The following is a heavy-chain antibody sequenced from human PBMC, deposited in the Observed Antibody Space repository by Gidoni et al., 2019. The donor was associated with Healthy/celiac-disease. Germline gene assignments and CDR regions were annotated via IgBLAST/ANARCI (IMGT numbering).Heavy chain of an antibody. Sequence: QVQLVESGGGVVQPGGSLRLSCAASGFTFSSYGMHWVRQAPGKGLEWVAFIRYDGSNKYYADAVKGRFTISRDNSKNTLYLQMNSLRAEDTAVYYCAKDSRYCSSTSCLPRWFDPWGQGTLVTVSS. J-gene: IGHJ5*02. CDR2: IRYDGSNK. CDR3: AKDSRYCSSTSCLPRWFDP. CDR1: GFTFSSYG. D-gene: IGHD2-2*01. V-gene: IGHV3-30*02.